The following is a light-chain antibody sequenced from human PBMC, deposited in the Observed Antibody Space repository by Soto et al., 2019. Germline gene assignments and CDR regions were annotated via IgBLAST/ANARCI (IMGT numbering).Light chain of an antibody. Sequence: EIVLTQSPGTLSLSPGERATLSCRASQRVSSSYLAWYQQKPGQAPRLLMYGASSRASGITDRFSGSGSETDFTLTINRLEPEDFAVYSCQQYASSRTFGQGTKVEIK. J-gene: IGKJ1*01. CDR1: QRVSSSY. V-gene: IGKV3-20*01. CDR3: QQYASSRT. CDR2: GAS.